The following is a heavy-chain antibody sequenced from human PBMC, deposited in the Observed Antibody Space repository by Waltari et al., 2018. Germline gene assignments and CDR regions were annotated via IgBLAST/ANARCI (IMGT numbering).Heavy chain of an antibody. CDR3: ARPYCSSTSCYFYGMDV. D-gene: IGHD2-2*01. CDR1: GFTFSYYS. CDR2: ISSSSSSI. J-gene: IGHJ6*02. Sequence: EVQLVESGGGLVKPGGSLRLSCAASGFTFSYYSMNWVRQAPGKGVEWVSAISSSSSSIYYPGSVKGRFTISRDNAKNSLYLQMNSLRVEDTAVYYCARPYCSSTSCYFYGMDVWGQGTTVTVSS. V-gene: IGHV3-21*01.